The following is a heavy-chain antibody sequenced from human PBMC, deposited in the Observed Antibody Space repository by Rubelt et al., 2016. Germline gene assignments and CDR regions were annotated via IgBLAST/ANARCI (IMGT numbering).Heavy chain of an antibody. CDR2: IYSGGTT. Sequence: GGSLRLSCAASGFNVGSSYMSWVRQAPGKGLDWVSVIYSGGTTHYADSVKGRFTISRDNSKNTLFLQMNSLRAEDTAIYYCAKDLSSSNTFYFDYWGQGTLVTVSS. V-gene: IGHV3-53*01. J-gene: IGHJ4*02. D-gene: IGHD2-2*01. CDR1: GFNVGSSY. CDR3: AKDLSSSNTFYFDY.